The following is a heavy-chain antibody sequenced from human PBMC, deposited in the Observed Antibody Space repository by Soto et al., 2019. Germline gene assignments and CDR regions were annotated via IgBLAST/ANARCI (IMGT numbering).Heavy chain of an antibody. CDR2: IIPIFGTA. J-gene: IGHJ6*02. CDR1: GRPFSSYS. V-gene: IGHV1-69*01. CDR3: ARGGYCSSTSCQSYYYYGMDV. D-gene: IGHD2-2*01. Sequence: QVQLVQSGAEVKNSGSSVKVSCKASGRPFSSYSIRCVPQAPGQGLEYMGGIIPIFGTANYAQKFQGRVTITGAESTSTAYMELSSMRSEDKAVYYCARGGYCSSTSCQSYYYYGMDVWGQGTTVTVSS.